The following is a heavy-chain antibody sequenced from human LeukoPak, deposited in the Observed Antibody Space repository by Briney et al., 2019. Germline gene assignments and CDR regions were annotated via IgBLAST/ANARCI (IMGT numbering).Heavy chain of an antibody. J-gene: IGHJ3*02. CDR2: ISGSGGST. CDR3: AKDSETPLWFGELFGAFDI. D-gene: IGHD3-10*01. Sequence: PGGSLRLSCAASGFTFSSYAMSWVRQAPGKGLEWVSAISGSGGSTYYADSVKGRFTISRDNSKNTLYLQMNSLRAEDTAVYYCAKDSETPLWFGELFGAFDIWGQGTMVTVSS. CDR1: GFTFSSYA. V-gene: IGHV3-23*01.